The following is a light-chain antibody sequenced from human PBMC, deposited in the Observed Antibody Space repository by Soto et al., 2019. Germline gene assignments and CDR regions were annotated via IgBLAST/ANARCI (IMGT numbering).Light chain of an antibody. CDR1: SSNIGAGYD. V-gene: IGLV1-40*01. CDR2: GNS. J-gene: IGLJ3*02. Sequence: QSVLTQPPSVSGAPGQRVTISCTGSSSNIGAGYDVHWYQQLPGTAPKLLIYGNSNRSSGVPDRFSGSKSGTSASLAITGLQAEDEADYYCQSYDISLSGWVFGGGTKLTVL. CDR3: QSYDISLSGWV.